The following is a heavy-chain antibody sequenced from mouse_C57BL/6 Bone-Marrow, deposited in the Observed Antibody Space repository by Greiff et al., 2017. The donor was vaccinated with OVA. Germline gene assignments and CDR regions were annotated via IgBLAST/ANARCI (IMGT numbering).Heavy chain of an antibody. Sequence: VHVKQSGTVLARPGASVKMSCKASGYTFTSYWMHWVNQRPGQGLEWIGALYPGNSDTRYNQKFKGQAKLTAVQSDSTAYMELSSLSNEDSSVYYCTRGCLYCYGVRFAFWGQGTLVTVSA. V-gene: IGHV1-5*01. CDR1: GYTFTSYW. CDR2: LYPGNSDT. J-gene: IGHJ3*01. CDR3: TRGCLYCYGVRFAF. D-gene: IGHD1-1*01.